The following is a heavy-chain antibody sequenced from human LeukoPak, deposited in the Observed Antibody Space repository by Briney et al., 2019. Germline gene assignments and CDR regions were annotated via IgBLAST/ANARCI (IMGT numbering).Heavy chain of an antibody. CDR3: ARDDIVVVVAASPGY. J-gene: IGHJ4*02. CDR2: ISAYNGNT. D-gene: IGHD2-15*01. Sequence: ASVKVSCKASGYTFTSYGISWVRQAPGQGLEWMGWISAYNGNTNYAQKLQGRVTMTTDTSTSTAYMELRSLRSDDTAVYYCARDDIVVVVAASPGYWGQGTLVTVSS. V-gene: IGHV1-18*01. CDR1: GYTFTSYG.